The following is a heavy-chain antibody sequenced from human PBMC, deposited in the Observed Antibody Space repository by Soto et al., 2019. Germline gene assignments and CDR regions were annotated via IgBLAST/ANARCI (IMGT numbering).Heavy chain of an antibody. J-gene: IGHJ4*02. V-gene: IGHV3-74*01. CDR2: INTDGSTT. CDR1: GFTFSSYW. CDR3: ARGASGNYYLDY. D-gene: IGHD3-10*01. Sequence: EVQLVESGGNLVQPGGSLRLSCAASGFTFSSYWIHWVRQPPGKGLLRVSRINTDGSTTNYADSVKGRFTISRDNAKNTLYLQMNSLRAEDTAVYYCARGASGNYYLDYWGQGALVTISS.